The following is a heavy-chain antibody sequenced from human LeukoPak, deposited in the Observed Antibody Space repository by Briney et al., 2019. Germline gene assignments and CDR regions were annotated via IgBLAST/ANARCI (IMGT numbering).Heavy chain of an antibody. CDR1: GFTFSSYA. D-gene: IGHD3-22*01. CDR2: ISYDGSNK. CDR3: ARDPEVIPWYYFGY. J-gene: IGHJ4*02. Sequence: GGSLRLSCAASGFTFSSYAMHWVRQAPGKGLEWVAVISYDGSNKYYADSVKGRFTISRDNSKNTLYLQMNSLRAEDTAVYYCARDPEVIPWYYFGYWGQGTLVTVSS. V-gene: IGHV3-30-3*01.